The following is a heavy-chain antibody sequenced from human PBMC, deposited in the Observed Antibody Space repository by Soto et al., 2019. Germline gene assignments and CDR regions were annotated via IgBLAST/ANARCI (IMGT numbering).Heavy chain of an antibody. V-gene: IGHV4-31*03. Sequence: QVQLQESGPGLVKPSQTLSLTCTVSGGSISSGGYYWSWIRQHPGKGLEWIGYIYYSGSTYYNPSLKSRVTISVDTSKNQFSLKLSSVTAADTAVYYCARGSITVTWVPIRQLVNWFDPWGQGTLVTVSS. CDR2: IYYSGST. D-gene: IGHD1-7*01. CDR1: GGSISSGGYY. CDR3: ARGSITVTWVPIRQLVNWFDP. J-gene: IGHJ5*02.